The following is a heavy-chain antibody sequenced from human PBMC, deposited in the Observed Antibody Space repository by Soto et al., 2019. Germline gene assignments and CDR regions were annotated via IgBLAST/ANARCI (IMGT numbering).Heavy chain of an antibody. CDR2: IPHSGPT. CDR3: ARGGITAVRNYCFDH. J-gene: IGHJ4*02. D-gene: IGHD1-20*01. Sequence: QVQLQESGPGLVKPSGTLSLNCKVSGDSISSSEWWSWVRQPPGKGLEWIADIPHSGPTNYTPSLQHRVTITVAKPRNQISLRLSTVTAADTAVYYCARGGITAVRNYCFDHCGQGTLVTVSS. V-gene: IGHV4-4*02. CDR1: GDSISSSEW.